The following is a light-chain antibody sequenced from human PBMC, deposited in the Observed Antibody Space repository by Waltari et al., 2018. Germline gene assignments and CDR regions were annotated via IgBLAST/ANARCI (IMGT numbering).Light chain of an antibody. V-gene: IGKV1-9*01. CDR3: QQLNSYPRGT. CDR1: QAIGSY. J-gene: IGKJ1*01. CDR2: GAS. Sequence: DIQLTQSPSFLSASVGDRVTITCRDSQAIGSYLAWYQQKPGKAPKLLIYGASTLQPGVPARFRDSRSGTEFTLSISSLQPEDFATYYCQQLNSYPRGTFGQGTKVEIK.